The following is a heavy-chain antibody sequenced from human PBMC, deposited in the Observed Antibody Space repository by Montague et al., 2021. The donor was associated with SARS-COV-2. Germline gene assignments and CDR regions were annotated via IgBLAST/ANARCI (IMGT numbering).Heavy chain of an antibody. CDR3: VTPGKTAVAGQFDY. J-gene: IGHJ4*02. D-gene: IGHD6-19*01. Sequence: SETLSLTCTVSGGSIRSKTFYWGWIGQSHGKGLEWNGYIYEGDNTYYNPSLKSRVAISLDTPNNQFSLKITSLIVADTAIYYCVTPGKTAVAGQFDYWGPGILVTVSS. CDR1: GGSIRSKTFY. V-gene: IGHV4-39*07. CDR2: IYEGDNT.